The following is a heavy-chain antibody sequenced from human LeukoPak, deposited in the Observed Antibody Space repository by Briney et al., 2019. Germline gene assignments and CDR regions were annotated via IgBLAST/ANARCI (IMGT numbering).Heavy chain of an antibody. CDR3: ARHVNRVTIFGVAKVPPPDY. CDR2: MYNSGST. D-gene: IGHD3-3*01. Sequence: PSETLSLTCTVSGGSISSYYWSWIRQPPGKGLEWIGYMYNSGSTNYNPSLKSRVTISIDTSKNQFSLKLSSVTAADTAVYYCARHVNRVTIFGVAKVPPPDYWGQGTLVTVSS. J-gene: IGHJ4*02. CDR1: GGSISSYY. V-gene: IGHV4-59*08.